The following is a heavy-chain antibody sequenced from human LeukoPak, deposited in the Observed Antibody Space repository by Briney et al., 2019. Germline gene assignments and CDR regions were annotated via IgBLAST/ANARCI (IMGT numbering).Heavy chain of an antibody. D-gene: IGHD7-27*01. V-gene: IGHV4-59*08. J-gene: IGHJ4*02. CDR3: ARGPNWGLFDY. Sequence: PSETLSLTCTVSGGSISSYYWSWIRQPPGKGLERIGYIYYSGSTNYNPSLKSRVTISVDTSRNQFSLKLSSVTAADTAVYYCARGPNWGLFDYWGQGTLVTVSS. CDR1: GGSISSYY. CDR2: IYYSGST.